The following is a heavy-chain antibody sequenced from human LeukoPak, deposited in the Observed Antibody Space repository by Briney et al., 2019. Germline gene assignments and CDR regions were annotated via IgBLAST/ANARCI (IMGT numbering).Heavy chain of an antibody. CDR2: IFHSGIS. D-gene: IGHD3-22*01. CDR3: VRTTYYYDTSGHLGFDH. J-gene: IGHJ4*02. CDR1: GYSISGGYY. V-gene: IGHV4-38-2*01. Sequence: SETLSLTCAVSGYSISGGYYWGWIRQPPGKRLEWIGNIFHSGISHYNPSLSSRLTMSVDTSKNQFSLNLRSVTAADTAVYYCVRTTYYYDTSGHLGFDHWGQGTLVTVSS.